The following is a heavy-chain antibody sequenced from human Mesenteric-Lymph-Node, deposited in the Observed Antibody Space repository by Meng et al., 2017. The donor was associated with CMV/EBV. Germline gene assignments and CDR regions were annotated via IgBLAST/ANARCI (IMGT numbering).Heavy chain of an antibody. Sequence: CAVYGGSFSEYYWSWIRQSPEKGLEWIGEINHSGRTNYNPSLKSRVTISVDTSKNQFSLNLNFVTAADTGAYYCATNSSGWFGYFDPWGQGTLVTVSS. CDR3: ATNSSGWFGYFDP. CDR1: GGSFSEYY. V-gene: IGHV4-34*01. D-gene: IGHD6-19*01. J-gene: IGHJ5*02. CDR2: INHSGRT.